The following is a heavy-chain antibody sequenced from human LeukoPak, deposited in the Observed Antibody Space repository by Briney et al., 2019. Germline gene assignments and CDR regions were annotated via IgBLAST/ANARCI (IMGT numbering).Heavy chain of an antibody. Sequence: GGSLRLSCAASGFTFSSYAMHWVRQAPGKGLEWVAVISYDGSNKYYADSVKGRFTISRDNSKNTLYLQMNSLRAEDTAVYYCARVPVSYGGHLDYWGQGTLVTVSS. J-gene: IGHJ4*02. CDR2: ISYDGSNK. D-gene: IGHD4-23*01. CDR1: GFTFSSYA. CDR3: ARVPVSYGGHLDY. V-gene: IGHV3-30-3*01.